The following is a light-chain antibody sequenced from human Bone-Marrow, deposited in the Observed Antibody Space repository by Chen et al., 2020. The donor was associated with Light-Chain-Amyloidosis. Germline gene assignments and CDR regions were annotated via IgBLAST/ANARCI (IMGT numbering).Light chain of an antibody. CDR1: QSVSSY. J-gene: IGKJ5*01. CDR3: QQRSNWPPVIT. Sequence: EIVLTQSPATLSLSPGERATLSCRASQSVSSYLAWYQQKPGQAPRLLIYDASNRATGIPARFSGSGSGTDFTLSISSLEPEDVALYYCQQRSNWPPVITFGQGTRLGIK. CDR2: DAS. V-gene: IGKV3-11*01.